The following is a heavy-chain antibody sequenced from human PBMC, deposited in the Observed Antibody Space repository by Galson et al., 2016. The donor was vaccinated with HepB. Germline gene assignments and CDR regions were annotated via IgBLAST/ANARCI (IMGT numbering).Heavy chain of an antibody. D-gene: IGHD3-10*01. CDR2: ISASSGTI. CDR3: ARPYTYYFGSGSYFDVLHYGMDV. CDR1: GFRFSDYN. V-gene: IGHV3-48*01. Sequence: SLRLSCAASGFRFSDYNMNWVRQAPGRGLEWVAYISASSGTIYYADSVKGRFTISRDNANNSLSLQMNSLRAEDTASYYCARPYTYYFGSGSYFDVLHYGMDVWGQGTTVTVSS. J-gene: IGHJ6*02.